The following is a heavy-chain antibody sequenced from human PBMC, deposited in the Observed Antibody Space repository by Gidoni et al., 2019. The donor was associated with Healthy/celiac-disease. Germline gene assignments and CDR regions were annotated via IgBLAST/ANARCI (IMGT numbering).Heavy chain of an antibody. Sequence: QLQLQESGPGLVKPSGTLSLTCTVSGGSISSSSYYWGWIRQPPGKGLEWIGSIYYSGSTYYNPTLKSRVTISVDTSKNQFSLKLSSVTAADTAVYYCARRPRTNYCSGGSCYSGAFDIWGQGTMVTVSS. D-gene: IGHD2-15*01. V-gene: IGHV4-39*01. CDR2: IYYSGST. J-gene: IGHJ3*02. CDR1: GGSISSSSYY. CDR3: ARRPRTNYCSGGSCYSGAFDI.